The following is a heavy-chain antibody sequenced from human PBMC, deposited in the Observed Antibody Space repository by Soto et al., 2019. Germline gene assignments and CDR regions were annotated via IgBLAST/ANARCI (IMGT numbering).Heavy chain of an antibody. Sequence: SMILSCAASGLPFSSYAMSWVRQAPGKGLEWVSAISGSGGSTYYADSVKGRFTISRDNSKNTLYRQMNSLRAEDTAVYYCAKDLVSIYEAFSEMDALCQGTTLTISS. CDR3: AKDLVSIYEAFSEMDA. CDR1: GLPFSSYA. V-gene: IGHV3-23*01. J-gene: IGHJ6*02. CDR2: ISGSGGST. D-gene: IGHD3-16*01.